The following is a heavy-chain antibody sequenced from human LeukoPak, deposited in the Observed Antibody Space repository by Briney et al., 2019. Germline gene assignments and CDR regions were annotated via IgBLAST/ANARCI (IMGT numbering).Heavy chain of an antibody. CDR1: GFSVTTYA. J-gene: IGHJ4*02. CDR3: ARVLSHPNYYGSGSYYNLADY. D-gene: IGHD3-10*01. V-gene: IGHV3-74*01. CDR2: INSDGGST. Sequence: PGGSLTLSCAASGFSVTTYAMGWVRQAPGKGLVWVSRINSDGGSTSYADSVKGRFTISRDNAKNTLYLQMNSLRAEDTAVYYCARVLSHPNYYGSGSYYNLADYWGQGTLVTVSS.